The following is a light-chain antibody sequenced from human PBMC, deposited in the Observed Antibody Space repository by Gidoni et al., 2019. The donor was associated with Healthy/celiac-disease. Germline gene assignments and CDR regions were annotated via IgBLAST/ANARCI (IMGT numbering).Light chain of an antibody. V-gene: IGKV1-39*01. J-gene: IGKJ3*01. Sequence: LQITQSPSSLSASVGDRVTITCRASQSISSYLNWYQQKPGKAPKLLIYAASSLQSGVPSRFSGSGSGTDFTLTISSLQPEDFATYYCQQSYSTPGTFGPGTKVDIK. CDR1: QSISSY. CDR2: AAS. CDR3: QQSYSTPGT.